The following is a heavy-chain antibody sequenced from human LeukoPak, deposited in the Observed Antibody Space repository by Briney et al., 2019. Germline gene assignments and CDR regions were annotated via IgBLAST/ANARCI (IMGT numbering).Heavy chain of an antibody. V-gene: IGHV4-34*01. Sequence: SETLSLTCAVYGGSFSGYYWSWIRQPPGKGLEWIGEINHSGSTNYNPSLKSRVTISVDTSKNQFSLKLSSVTAADTAVYYCAVRRRVGATYYWGQGTLVTVSS. CDR1: GGSFSGYY. CDR2: INHSGST. J-gene: IGHJ4*02. CDR3: AVRRRVGATYY. D-gene: IGHD1-26*01.